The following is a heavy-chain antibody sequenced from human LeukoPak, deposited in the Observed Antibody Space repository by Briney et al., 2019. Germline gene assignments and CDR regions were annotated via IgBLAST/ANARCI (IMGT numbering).Heavy chain of an antibody. CDR3: ARDKGRIVGATDY. CDR2: ISSSSSTI. CDR1: GFTFSSYS. Sequence: GGSLRLSCAASGFTFSSYSMNWVRQAPGKGLEWVSYISSSSSTIYYADSVKGRCTISRDNAKNSLYLQMNSLRAEDTAVYYCARDKGRIVGATDYWGQGTLVTVSS. J-gene: IGHJ4*02. D-gene: IGHD1-26*01. V-gene: IGHV3-48*01.